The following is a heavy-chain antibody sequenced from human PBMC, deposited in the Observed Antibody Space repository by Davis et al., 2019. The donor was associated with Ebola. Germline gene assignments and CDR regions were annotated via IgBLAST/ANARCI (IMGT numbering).Heavy chain of an antibody. D-gene: IGHD1-26*01. J-gene: IGHJ4*02. V-gene: IGHV3-48*01. CDR1: GFTFSNYS. CDR2: ISSGSSTR. Sequence: GESLKISCAASGFTFSNYSMNWVRQAPGKGLEWVSYISSGSSTRYYADSVKGRFTISRDNAKNSLYLQMNSLRAEDTAVYYCARGLRELGYWGQGTLVTVSS. CDR3: ARGLRELGY.